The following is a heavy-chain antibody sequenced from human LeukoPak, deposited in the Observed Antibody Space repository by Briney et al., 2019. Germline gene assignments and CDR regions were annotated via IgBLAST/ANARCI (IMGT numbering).Heavy chain of an antibody. D-gene: IGHD2-15*01. CDR3: ATRGVVVADNWFDP. CDR2: INHSGST. V-gene: IGHV4-34*01. Sequence: SETLSLTCAVYGGSFSGYYWSWIRQPPGEGLEWIGEINHSGSTNYNPSLKSRVTISVDTSKNQFSLKLSSVTAADTAVYYCATRGVVVADNWFDPWGQGTLVTVSS. CDR1: GGSFSGYY. J-gene: IGHJ5*02.